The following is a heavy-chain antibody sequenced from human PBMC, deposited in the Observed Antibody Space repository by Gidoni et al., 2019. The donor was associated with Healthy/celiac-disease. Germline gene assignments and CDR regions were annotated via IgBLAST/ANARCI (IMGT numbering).Heavy chain of an antibody. J-gene: IGHJ6*02. Sequence: QVQLVESGGGVVQPGRSLRLTCAAAGFHCSSYGMPWFRQAPVKGLEWVSVISYDGSNKYYADSVKCRFTISRDNSTNTLYLQMNSLRAEDTAVYYCAKYSKAAADLYYYYYYGMDVWGLGTTVTVSS. CDR1: GFHCSSYG. D-gene: IGHD6-13*01. CDR2: ISYDGSNK. CDR3: AKYSKAAADLYYYYYYGMDV. V-gene: IGHV3-30*18.